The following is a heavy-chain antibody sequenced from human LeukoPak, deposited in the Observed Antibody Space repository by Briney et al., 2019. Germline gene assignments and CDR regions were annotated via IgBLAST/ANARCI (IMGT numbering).Heavy chain of an antibody. CDR1: SGSISSDNW. CDR3: ARGSIYGSADY. Sequence: SGTLSLTCAVSSGSISSDNWWSWVRQPPGKGLEWIGETYHGGSTNYNPSLKSRVTISVDESNNQFSLKLSSVTAADTAVYYCARGSIYGSADYWGQGTLVTVSS. J-gene: IGHJ4*02. V-gene: IGHV4-4*02. CDR2: TYHGGST. D-gene: IGHD4-17*01.